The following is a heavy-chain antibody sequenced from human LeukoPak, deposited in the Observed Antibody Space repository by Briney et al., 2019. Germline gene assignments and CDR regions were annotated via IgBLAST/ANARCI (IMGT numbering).Heavy chain of an antibody. D-gene: IGHD2-15*01. J-gene: IGHJ4*02. Sequence: SETLSLTCTVSGGSISSGDYYWSWIRQPPGKGLEWIGYIYYSGSTYYNPSPKSRVTISVDTSKNQFSLKLSSVTAADTAVYYCARDGGRTPLDYWGQGTLVTVSS. V-gene: IGHV4-30-4*01. CDR2: IYYSGST. CDR3: ARDGGRTPLDY. CDR1: GGSISSGDYY.